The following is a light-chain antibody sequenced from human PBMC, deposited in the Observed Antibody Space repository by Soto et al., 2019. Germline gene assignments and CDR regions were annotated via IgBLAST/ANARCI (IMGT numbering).Light chain of an antibody. CDR2: EVS. Sequence: QSVLTQPASVSGSPGQSSTISCTGTSSDDGGYNYVYSYQQQPGKAPKLTLYEVSNRPSGVSNRFSGSKSGNTASLTISGLQAEDEADYYCSSYTSSSTAVFGTAPKVTVL. V-gene: IGLV2-14*01. J-gene: IGLJ1*01. CDR1: SSDDGGYNY. CDR3: SSYTSSSTAV.